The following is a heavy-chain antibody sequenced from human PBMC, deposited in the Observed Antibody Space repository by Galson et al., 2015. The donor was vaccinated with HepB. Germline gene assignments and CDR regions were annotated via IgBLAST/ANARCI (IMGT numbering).Heavy chain of an antibody. Sequence: SCKASGYTFTSYDINWVRQATGQGLEWMGWMNPNSGNTGYAQKFQGRVTMTRNTSISTAYMELISPRSEDTALYYCARAPIAAPGTWWFDPWGQGTLVTVSS. CDR2: MNPNSGNT. D-gene: IGHD6-13*01. J-gene: IGHJ5*02. V-gene: IGHV1-8*01. CDR1: GYTFTSYD. CDR3: ARAPIAAPGTWWFDP.